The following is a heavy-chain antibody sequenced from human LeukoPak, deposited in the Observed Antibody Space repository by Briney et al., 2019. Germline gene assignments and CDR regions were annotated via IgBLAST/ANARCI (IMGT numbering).Heavy chain of an antibody. J-gene: IGHJ4*02. CDR1: GYTFTSYY. CDR2: INPSDSGGST. CDR3: ARGMVVTATYYFDY. D-gene: IGHD2-15*01. V-gene: IGHV1-46*01. Sequence: ASVKVSCKASGYTFTSYYMHWVRQAPGQGLEWMGIINPSDSGGSTSYAQKFQGRVTMTRDTSTSTVYMELSSLRSEDTAVYYCARGMVVTATYYFDYWGQGTLVTVSS.